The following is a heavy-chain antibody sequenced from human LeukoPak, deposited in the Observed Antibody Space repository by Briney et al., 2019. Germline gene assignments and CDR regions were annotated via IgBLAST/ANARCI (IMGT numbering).Heavy chain of an antibody. Sequence: PSQTLSLTCTVSGGSISSGGYYWSWIRQHPGKGLEWIGYIYYSGSTYYNPSLKSRATISVDTSKNQFSLKLSSVTAADTAVYYCARDLWGAAAGFFDYWGQGTLVTVSS. J-gene: IGHJ4*02. CDR1: GGSISSGGYY. V-gene: IGHV4-31*03. CDR2: IYYSGST. D-gene: IGHD6-13*01. CDR3: ARDLWGAAAGFFDY.